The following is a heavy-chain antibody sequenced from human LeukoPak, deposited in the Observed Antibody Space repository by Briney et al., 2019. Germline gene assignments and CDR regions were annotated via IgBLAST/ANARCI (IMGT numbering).Heavy chain of an antibody. CDR2: ISSSSSTI. J-gene: IGHJ3*02. D-gene: IGHD1-1*01. CDR3: VRELERSDAFEI. CDR1: GFTFSSYS. V-gene: IGHV3-48*01. Sequence: GGSLRLSCAASGFTFSSYSMNWVRQAPGKGLEWVSYISSSSSTIYYADSVKGRFTISRDNAKNTLYLQMSSLRAEDTAVYFCVRELERSDAFEIWGQGTLVTVSS.